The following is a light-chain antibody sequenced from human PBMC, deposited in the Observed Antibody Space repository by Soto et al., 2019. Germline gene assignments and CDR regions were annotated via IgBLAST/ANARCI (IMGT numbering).Light chain of an antibody. J-gene: IGKJ1*01. CDR2: KAS. CDR1: QSISSW. V-gene: IGKV1-5*03. Sequence: DSPMTEPPTPLSASVGARVTITCRASQSISSWLAWYQQKPGKAPKLLIYKASSLESGVPSRFSGSGPGTEFTLTISSLQPDDFATYYCQQYNSYPWTFGQGTKVDIK. CDR3: QQYNSYPWT.